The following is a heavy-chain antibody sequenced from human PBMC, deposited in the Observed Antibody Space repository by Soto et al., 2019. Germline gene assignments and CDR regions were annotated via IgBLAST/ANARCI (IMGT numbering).Heavy chain of an antibody. CDR1: GTPLTTLG. J-gene: IGHJ4*02. Sequence: QVQLVQSGAEVKKPGASVKVSCKASGTPLTTLGTAWYDKAPEQGLNWMEWISVYNPNTNYAQNLQGRVTMTTDTSTSTSYMELRSLRSDDTAVYFCARDRLGATGDYWGQGTLVTVSS. D-gene: IGHD1-26*01. CDR2: ISVYNPNT. V-gene: IGHV1-18*01. CDR3: ARDRLGATGDY.